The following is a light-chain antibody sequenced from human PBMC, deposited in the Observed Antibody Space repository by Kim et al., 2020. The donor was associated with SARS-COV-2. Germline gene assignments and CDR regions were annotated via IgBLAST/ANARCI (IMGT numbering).Light chain of an antibody. Sequence: SSELTQDPAVSVALGQTVRITCQGDHLRDFYVNWYQQKPGQAPVLVIFGKDKRPSGIPDRFSGSTSGNSAFLTITGAQAEDEADYYCNSRDCSDPNLVFGGGTKVTVL. CDR3: NSRDCSDPNLV. V-gene: IGLV3-19*01. CDR2: GKD. CDR1: HLRDFY. J-gene: IGLJ2*01.